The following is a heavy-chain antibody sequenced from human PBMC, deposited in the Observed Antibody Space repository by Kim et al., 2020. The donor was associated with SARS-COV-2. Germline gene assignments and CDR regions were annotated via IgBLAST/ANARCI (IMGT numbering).Heavy chain of an antibody. Sequence: KGRFTISRDNAKNSLYLQMNSLRAEDTAVYYCARDCAGAGICYFYYGMDVWGQGTTVTVSS. D-gene: IGHD6-13*01. CDR3: ARDCAGAGICYFYYGMDV. J-gene: IGHJ6*02. V-gene: IGHV3-11*06.